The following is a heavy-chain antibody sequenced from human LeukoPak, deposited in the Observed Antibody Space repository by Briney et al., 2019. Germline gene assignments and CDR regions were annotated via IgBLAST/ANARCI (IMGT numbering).Heavy chain of an antibody. CDR2: IDASGGST. CDR3: AKGGMMVYAVTYIDS. D-gene: IGHD2-8*01. J-gene: IGHJ4*02. V-gene: IGHV3-23*01. Sequence: GGSLRLSCAASGFTLSSYSMHWVRQAPGKGLVWVSGIDASGGSTYYADSVKGRFTISRDNCKATLYLEMTNLRVWDTAIHDCAKGGMMVYAVTYIDSWGQGTLVTVSS. CDR1: GFTLSSYS.